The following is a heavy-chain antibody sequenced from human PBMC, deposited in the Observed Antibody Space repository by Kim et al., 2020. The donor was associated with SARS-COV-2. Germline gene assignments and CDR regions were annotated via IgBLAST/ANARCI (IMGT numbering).Heavy chain of an antibody. Sequence: GGSLRLSCAASGFTFSSYAIHWVRQAPGKGLEWVASISSDGSNTFYTDSVKGRFTISRDNSQNTLFLQMTSLRAEDTAVYYCAKDNTQRATDVLFFDSWGQGTLVTVSS. D-gene: IGHD6-25*01. V-gene: IGHV3-30-3*02. J-gene: IGHJ4*02. CDR2: ISSDGSNT. CDR3: AKDNTQRATDVLFFDS. CDR1: GFTFSSYA.